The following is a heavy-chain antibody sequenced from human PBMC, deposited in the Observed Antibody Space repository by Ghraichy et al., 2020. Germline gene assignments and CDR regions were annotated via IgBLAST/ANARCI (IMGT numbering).Heavy chain of an antibody. J-gene: IGHJ4*02. CDR3: AKALVPLIAAPLDY. Sequence: GGSLRLSCAASGFTFDDYAMHWVRQAPGKGLEWVSGISWNSGSIGYADSVKGRFTISRDNAKNSLYLQMNSLRAEDTALYYCAKALVPLIAAPLDYWGQGTLVTVSS. CDR2: ISWNSGSI. CDR1: GFTFDDYA. D-gene: IGHD6-13*01. V-gene: IGHV3-9*01.